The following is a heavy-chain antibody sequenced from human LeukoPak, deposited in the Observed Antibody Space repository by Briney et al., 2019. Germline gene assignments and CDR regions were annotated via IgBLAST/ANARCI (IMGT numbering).Heavy chain of an antibody. J-gene: IGHJ3*02. D-gene: IGHD2-21*02. CDR1: GYSISSGYH. CDR3: ASGYCGGACQLGGVDM. Sequence: SETLSLTCTVSGYSISSGYHWGWIRQPPGKGLEWIGYIYYSGSTNYNPSLKSRVTISLDTSGNQFSLKLSSVTAADTAVYYCASGYCGGACQLGGVDMWGQGTMVTVSS. V-gene: IGHV4-61*01. CDR2: IYYSGST.